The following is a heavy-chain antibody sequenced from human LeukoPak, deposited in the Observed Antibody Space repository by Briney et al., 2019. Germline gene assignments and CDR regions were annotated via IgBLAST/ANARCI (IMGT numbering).Heavy chain of an antibody. V-gene: IGHV3-33*06. CDR1: GFTFSDYG. D-gene: IGHD6-19*01. CDR3: AKRSRDSSGWFDH. J-gene: IGHJ5*02. Sequence: PGGSLRLSCAASGFTFSDYGMHWVRQAPGKGLEWVAVIWYDGSNIYYADSVKGRFTISRDNSKDTLYLQMNSLRAEDAALYYCAKRSRDSSGWFDHWGQGTLVTVSS. CDR2: IWYDGSNI.